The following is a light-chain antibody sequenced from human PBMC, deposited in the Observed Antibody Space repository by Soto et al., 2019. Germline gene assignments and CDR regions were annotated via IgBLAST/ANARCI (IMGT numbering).Light chain of an antibody. CDR1: HSISDT. CDR2: GSS. V-gene: IGKV3-15*01. CDR3: QQYNSWPRT. J-gene: IGKJ1*01. Sequence: EIVMTQSPATLSVSPVERATLSCMASHSISDTLAWYQQKPGQAPRLLIFGSSTRAPGIPARFSASGSETEFTLTITTLQSEDFAVYYCQQYNSWPRTFGQGTKVDIK.